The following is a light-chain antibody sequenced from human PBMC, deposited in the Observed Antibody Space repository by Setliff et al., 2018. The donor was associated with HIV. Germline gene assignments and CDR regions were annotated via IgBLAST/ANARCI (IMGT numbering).Light chain of an antibody. CDR3: STWDDSLNAKV. J-gene: IGLJ1*01. V-gene: IGLV1-44*01. CDR2: VND. CDR1: NSNIGSNT. Sequence: QSALTQPPSASGTPGQRVTISCSGSNSNIGSNTVDWYQQLPGTAPKLLIYVNDLQPSGVPGRFSGSKSGTSASLAISGLHSEDEADYYCSTWDDSLNAKVFGTGIKVTVL.